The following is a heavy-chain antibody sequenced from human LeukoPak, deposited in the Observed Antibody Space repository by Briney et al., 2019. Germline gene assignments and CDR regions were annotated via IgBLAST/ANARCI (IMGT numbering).Heavy chain of an antibody. J-gene: IGHJ6*02. CDR2: IYYSGGT. CDR3: ARGSYYYGMDV. Sequence: PSETLSLTCTVSGGSISSYYWSWIRQPPGKGLEWIGYIYYSGGTNYNPSLKSRVTISVDTSKNQFSLKLSSVTAADTAVYYCARGSYYYGMDVWGQGTTVTVSS. V-gene: IGHV4-59*01. CDR1: GGSISSYY.